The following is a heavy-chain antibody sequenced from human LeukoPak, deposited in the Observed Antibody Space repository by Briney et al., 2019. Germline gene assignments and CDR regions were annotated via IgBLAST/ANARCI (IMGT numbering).Heavy chain of an antibody. CDR1: GFTFSDYY. J-gene: IGHJ4*02. V-gene: IGHV3-11*01. CDR2: ISSGGITI. Sequence: GGSLRLSCAASGFTFSDYYMSWIRQAPGKGPEWVSYISSGGITIHYADSVKGRFTISRDNAKNSLYLQMNSLRAEDTAVYYCATGYSSGWYWGQGTLVTVSS. D-gene: IGHD6-19*01. CDR3: ATGYSSGWY.